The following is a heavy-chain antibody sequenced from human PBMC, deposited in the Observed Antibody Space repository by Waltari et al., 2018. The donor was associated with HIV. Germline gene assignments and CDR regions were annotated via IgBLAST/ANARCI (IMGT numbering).Heavy chain of an antibody. J-gene: IGHJ4*02. CDR2: IYYSGST. D-gene: IGHD3-9*01. V-gene: IGHV4-39*01. CDR1: GGSISSSNYY. Sequence: QLQLQESGPGLVKPSETLSRTCTVSGGSISSSNYYWGWIRQPPGKGLEWIGSIYYSGSTYYNPSLKSRVTISVDTSKNQFSLKLSSVTAADTAVYYCARHRRNDIGDYWGQGTLVTVSS. CDR3: ARHRRNDIGDY.